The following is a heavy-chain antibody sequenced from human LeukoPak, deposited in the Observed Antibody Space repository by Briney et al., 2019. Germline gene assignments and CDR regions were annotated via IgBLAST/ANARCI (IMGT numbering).Heavy chain of an antibody. CDR3: ARGQYYGLETYWHTKWFDP. CDR1: GGTFINYV. Sequence: ASVKVSCKASGGTFINYVISWVRQAPGQGLEWMGGIIPMFGSATYSEKFQGRVTITTDESTSTGYMEMSRLTSEDTAVYYCARGQYYGLETYWHTKWFDPWGQGTPVTVSS. V-gene: IGHV1-69*05. J-gene: IGHJ5*02. D-gene: IGHD3-10*01. CDR2: IIPMFGSA.